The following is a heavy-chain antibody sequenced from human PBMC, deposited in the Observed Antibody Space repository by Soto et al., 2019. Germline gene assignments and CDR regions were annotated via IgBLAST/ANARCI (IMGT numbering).Heavy chain of an antibody. V-gene: IGHV4-31*03. Sequence: SETLSLTSTVSGGSISSDGYYWNWISQHPGKGLEWIGYIYYSGSTYYNPSLKSRVAISVDTSKNQFSLKLSSVTAGDTAVYYWARNPSGSRDNWFDPWVQGTVVTV. CDR3: ARNPSGSRDNWFDP. CDR2: IYYSGST. D-gene: IGHD1-26*01. CDR1: GGSISSDGYY. J-gene: IGHJ5*02.